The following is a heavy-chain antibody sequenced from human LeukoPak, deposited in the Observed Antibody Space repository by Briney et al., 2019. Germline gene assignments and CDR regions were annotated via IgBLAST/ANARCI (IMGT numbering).Heavy chain of an antibody. CDR2: ISWNSGSI. D-gene: IGHD6-13*01. V-gene: IGHV3-48*04. J-gene: IGHJ4*02. Sequence: PGGTLRLSCAASGFTFSSYGMSWVRQAPGKGLEWVSGISWNSGSIGYADSVKGRFTISRDNAKNSLYLQMSSLRAEDTAVYYCARDSSSSWRIDYWGQGTLVTVSS. CDR3: ARDSSSSWRIDY. CDR1: GFTFSSYG.